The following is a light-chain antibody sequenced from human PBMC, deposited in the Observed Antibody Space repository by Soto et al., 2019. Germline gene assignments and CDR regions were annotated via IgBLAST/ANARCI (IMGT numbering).Light chain of an antibody. Sequence: QSVLTPAPSTSGTPGQRFTISCSGSSFNIGSNYVYWYQQLPGTAPKLVIFRNDQRPSGIPDRISGSKSGTSASLAISGLRSEDEADYYCSAWDDSLSGYVFGTGTKATVL. V-gene: IGLV1-47*01. CDR1: SFNIGSNY. J-gene: IGLJ1*01. CDR2: RND. CDR3: SAWDDSLSGYV.